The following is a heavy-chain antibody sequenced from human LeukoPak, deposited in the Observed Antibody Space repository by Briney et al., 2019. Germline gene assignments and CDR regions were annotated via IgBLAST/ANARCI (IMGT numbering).Heavy chain of an antibody. J-gene: IGHJ6*02. V-gene: IGHV1-24*01. Sequence: GASVKVSCKVSGDTLSDVSMHWVRQAPGKGLEWMGGFDPEDGETIYAQKFQGRVTMTEDTSTDTAYMELSSLRSEDTAVYYCATDRYCSGGSCYSGSDYYGMDVWGQGTTVTVSS. D-gene: IGHD2-15*01. CDR1: GDTLSDVS. CDR2: FDPEDGET. CDR3: ATDRYCSGGSCYSGSDYYGMDV.